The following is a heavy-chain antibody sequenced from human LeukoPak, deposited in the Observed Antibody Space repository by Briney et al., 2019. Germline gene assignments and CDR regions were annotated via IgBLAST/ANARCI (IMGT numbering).Heavy chain of an antibody. CDR2: IYYSGST. V-gene: IGHV4-39*01. D-gene: IGHD3-22*01. J-gene: IGHJ3*02. Sequence: SETLSLTCTVSGGSISSSSYYWGWIRQPPGKGLEWIGSIYYSGSTYYNPSLKSRVTISVDTSKNQFSLKLSSVTAADTAVYYCARQSGYYSVDAFDIWGQGTMVTVSS. CDR3: ARQSGYYSVDAFDI. CDR1: GGSISSSSYY.